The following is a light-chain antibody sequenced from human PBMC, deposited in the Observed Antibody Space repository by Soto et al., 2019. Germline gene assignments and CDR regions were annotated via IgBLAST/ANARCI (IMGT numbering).Light chain of an antibody. CDR1: QSVTSNH. Sequence: EIVLTQSPGTLSLSPGERATLSCRASQSVTSNHLAWYQQKPGQAPRPLIFGASIRATGIPDRFSGSGSGTDFTLTINRLEPEDFAAYYCQQYGRPPITFGQGTRLEIK. V-gene: IGKV3-20*01. J-gene: IGKJ5*01. CDR3: QQYGRPPIT. CDR2: GAS.